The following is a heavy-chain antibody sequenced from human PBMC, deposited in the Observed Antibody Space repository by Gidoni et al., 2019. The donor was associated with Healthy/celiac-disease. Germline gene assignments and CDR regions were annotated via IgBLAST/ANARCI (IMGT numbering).Heavy chain of an antibody. CDR1: GGNFSSYA. CDR3: ARGDSSNNPWGYIYYYYMDV. Sequence: QVQLVQSGAEVKKPGSSVKVCCKACGGNFSSYAISWVRQAPGQGLEWMGGISPIFGTANYAQKFQGSVTITADESTSTAYMELSSLRSEATAVYYCARGDSSNNPWGYIYYYYMDVWGKGTTVTVSS. V-gene: IGHV1-69*01. D-gene: IGHD6-13*01. CDR2: ISPIFGTA. J-gene: IGHJ6*03.